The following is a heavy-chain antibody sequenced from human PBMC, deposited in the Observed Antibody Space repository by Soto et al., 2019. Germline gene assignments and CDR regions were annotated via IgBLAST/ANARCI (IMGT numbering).Heavy chain of an antibody. V-gene: IGHV5-51*01. J-gene: IGHJ6*02. CDR2: IYPGDSDT. CDR1: GYSFTSSW. CDR3: ARRKYYYDSSGYYPHGGYYYGMDV. Sequence: PGESLKISCKGSGYSFTSSWIGWVRQMPGKGLEWMGIIYPGDSDTRYSPSFQGQVTISADKSISTAYLQWSSLKASDTAMYYCARRKYYYDSSGYYPHGGYYYGMDVWGQGTTVTVSS. D-gene: IGHD3-22*01.